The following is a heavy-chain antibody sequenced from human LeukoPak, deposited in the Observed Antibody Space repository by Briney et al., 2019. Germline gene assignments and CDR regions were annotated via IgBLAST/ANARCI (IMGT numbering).Heavy chain of an antibody. D-gene: IGHD3-3*01. CDR1: GFTFSNAW. Sequence: GGSLRLSCAASGFTFSNAWMSWVRQAPGKGLEWVGRIKSKTDGGTTDYAAPVKGRFTISRDDSKNTLYLQMNSLKTEDTAVYYCTTGVTIFGVAPDRAPDAFDIWGQGTMVTVSS. CDR2: IKSKTDGGTT. CDR3: TTGVTIFGVAPDRAPDAFDI. V-gene: IGHV3-15*01. J-gene: IGHJ3*02.